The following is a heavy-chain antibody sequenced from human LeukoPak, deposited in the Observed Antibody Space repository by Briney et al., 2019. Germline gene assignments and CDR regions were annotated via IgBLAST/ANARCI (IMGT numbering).Heavy chain of an antibody. J-gene: IGHJ3*02. CDR1: GCTFSSYA. CDR3: ASSTYAYHDAFDI. Sequence: SVKVSCKASGCTFSSYAISWVRQAPGQGLEWMGRIIPIFGIANYAQKFQGRVTITADKSTSTAYMELSSLRSEDTAVYYCASSTYAYHDAFDIWGQGTMVTVSS. V-gene: IGHV1-69*04. CDR2: IIPIFGIA. D-gene: IGHD3-16*01.